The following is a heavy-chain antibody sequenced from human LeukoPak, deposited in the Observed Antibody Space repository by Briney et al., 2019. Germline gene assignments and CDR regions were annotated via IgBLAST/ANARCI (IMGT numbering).Heavy chain of an antibody. J-gene: IGHJ3*02. CDR2: ISYDGSNK. CDR3: AKVISRSTTWDAFDI. CDR1: GFTFSSYG. Sequence: AGGSLRLSCAASGFTFSSYGMHWVRQAPGEGLEWVAFISYDGSNKFYADSVQGRFTISRDTSKNTLYLQMNSLRAEDTAVYYCAKVISRSTTWDAFDIWGQGTMVTVSS. V-gene: IGHV3-30*18. D-gene: IGHD4-17*01.